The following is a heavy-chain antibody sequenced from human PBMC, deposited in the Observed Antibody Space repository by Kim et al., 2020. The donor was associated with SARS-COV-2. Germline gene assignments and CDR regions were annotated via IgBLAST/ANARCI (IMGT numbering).Heavy chain of an antibody. Sequence: VGSLRLSCAASGFTFSSYAMSWVRQAPGKGLEWVSAISGSGGSTYYADSVKGRFTISRDNSKNTLYMQMNSLRAEDTAEYYCAKKGLRMATMIDYWGQGTLVTVSS. CDR3: AKKGLRMATMIDY. CDR1: GFTFSSYA. CDR2: ISGSGGST. J-gene: IGHJ4*02. V-gene: IGHV3-23*01. D-gene: IGHD5-12*01.